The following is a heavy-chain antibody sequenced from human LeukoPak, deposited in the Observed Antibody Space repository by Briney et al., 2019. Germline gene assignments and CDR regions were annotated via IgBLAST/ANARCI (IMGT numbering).Heavy chain of an antibody. CDR2: INHSGST. Sequence: PSETLSLTCAVYGGSFSGYYWSWIRQPPGKGLEWIGEINHSGSTNYNPPLKSRVTISVDTSKNQFSLKLSSVTAADTAVYYCARCDSSGYYWNYYYYMDVWGKGTTVTVSS. D-gene: IGHD3-22*01. CDR3: ARCDSSGYYWNYYYYMDV. V-gene: IGHV4-34*01. CDR1: GGSFSGYY. J-gene: IGHJ6*03.